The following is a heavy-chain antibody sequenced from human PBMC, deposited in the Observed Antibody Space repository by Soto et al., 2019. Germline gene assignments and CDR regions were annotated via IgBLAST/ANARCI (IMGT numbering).Heavy chain of an antibody. J-gene: IGHJ4*02. CDR1: GDSVSSTTAA. D-gene: IGHD3-3*01. Sequence: QVQLQQSGPGLVKPSQTLSLTCSISGDSVSSTTAAWNWIRQSPSRGLEWLGRTFYRSKWYSDYPDSVKGRITIIADTSKTHFSLQLSSLTPDDTAIYYCARAITVFGLVPHLDSWGQGTLVTVS. V-gene: IGHV6-1*01. CDR2: TFYRSKWYS. CDR3: ARAITVFGLVPHLDS.